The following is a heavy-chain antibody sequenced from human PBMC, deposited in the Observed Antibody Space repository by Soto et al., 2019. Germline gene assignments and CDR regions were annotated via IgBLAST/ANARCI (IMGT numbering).Heavy chain of an antibody. CDR2: ISYDGNNK. J-gene: IGHJ4*01. V-gene: IGHV3-30*18. CDR3: AKDAIAMEVMPVGYFDY. CDR1: GFTFGSHG. D-gene: IGHD2-21*01. Sequence: GGSLRLSCAASGFTFGSHGMHWVRQAPGKGLEWVADISYDGNNKYYVDSVKGRFTISRDNSKNTLYLQMNSLRVEDTAVYYCAKDAIAMEVMPVGYFDYWGQGSLVTVSS.